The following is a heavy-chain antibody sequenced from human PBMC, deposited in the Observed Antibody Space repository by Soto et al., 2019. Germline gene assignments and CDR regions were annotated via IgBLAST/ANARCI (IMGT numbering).Heavy chain of an antibody. Sequence: AVKVSCKASGYPFPCYAISWVRLAPGQGLEWMGGIIPIFGTANYAQKFQGKVTITADKSTSTAYMELSSRRSEETAVYYCASFLSDLNGMDVWGQGTTVTVS. CDR1: GYPFPCYA. D-gene: IGHD2-21*02. V-gene: IGHV1-69*06. CDR2: IIPIFGTA. J-gene: IGHJ6*02. CDR3: ASFLSDLNGMDV.